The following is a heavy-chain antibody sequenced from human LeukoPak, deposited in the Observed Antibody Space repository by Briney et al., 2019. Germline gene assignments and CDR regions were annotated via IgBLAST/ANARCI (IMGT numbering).Heavy chain of an antibody. CDR1: GGTFSSYA. V-gene: IGHV1-69*04. J-gene: IGHJ6*02. CDR2: IIPILGIA. CDR3: ANHYYGSGNKYLLTDV. Sequence: SVKVSCKASGGTFSSYAISRGRQAPGQGLEWTRRIIPILGIANYAQKFQGRVTITADKSTSSAYMELSSLRSEDTAVYYCANHYYGSGNKYLLTDVWGQGTTVTVSS. D-gene: IGHD3-10*01.